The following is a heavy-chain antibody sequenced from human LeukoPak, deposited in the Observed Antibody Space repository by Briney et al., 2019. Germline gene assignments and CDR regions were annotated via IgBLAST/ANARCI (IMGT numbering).Heavy chain of an antibody. CDR2: ISYDGRSK. D-gene: IGHD2-15*01. CDR1: GFXFSSFG. CDR3: AKAGYGGSSTTTYGDY. V-gene: IGHV3-30*18. Sequence: GGSLRLSCAASGFXFSSFGIHWVRQAPGKGLEWVAIISYDGRSKYYADSVKGRFTISRDNSRNTLYLQMNSLRPEDTAVYYCAKAGYGGSSTTTYGDYWGQGTLVTVSS. J-gene: IGHJ4*02.